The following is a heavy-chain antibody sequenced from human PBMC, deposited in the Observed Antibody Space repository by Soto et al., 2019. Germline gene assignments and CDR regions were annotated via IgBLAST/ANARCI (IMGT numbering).Heavy chain of an antibody. CDR2: IWYDGSHK. CDR3: ERDVAATGAARWLDP. CDR1: GFPFGSHG. V-gene: IGHV3-33*01. J-gene: IGHJ5*02. Sequence: QVQVVESGGGVVQPGRSLRLSCEASGFPFGSHGMQWVRQAPGKGLEWVAFIWYDGSHKDYAASVRGRFTISRDDSKNTLYLQMDNLRGEDTAIYYCERDVAATGAARWLDPWGQGTLVSVSS. D-gene: IGHD6-13*01.